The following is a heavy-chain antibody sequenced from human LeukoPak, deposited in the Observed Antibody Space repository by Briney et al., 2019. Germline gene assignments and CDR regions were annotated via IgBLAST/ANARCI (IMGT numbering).Heavy chain of an antibody. CDR2: ISYDGSNK. CDR3: ASGSGYCSGGSCYVFDY. Sequence: GRSLRLSCAASGFTFSSYAMHWVRQAPGKGLEWVAVISYDGSNKYYADSVKGRFTISRDNSKNTLYLQMNSLRAEDTAVYYCASGSGYCSGGSCYVFDYWGQGTLVTVSS. D-gene: IGHD2-15*01. CDR1: GFTFSSYA. V-gene: IGHV3-30-3*01. J-gene: IGHJ4*02.